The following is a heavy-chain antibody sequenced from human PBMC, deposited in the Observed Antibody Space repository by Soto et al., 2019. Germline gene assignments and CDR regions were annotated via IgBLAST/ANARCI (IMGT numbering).Heavy chain of an antibody. CDR2: INHSGST. CDR1: GGSFSGYY. Sequence: SETLSLTCAVYGGSFSGYYWSWIRQPPGKGLEWIGEINHSGSTNYNPSLKSRVTISVDTSKNQFSLKLSSVTAADTAVYYCASPDSRGYYFDSWGQGNLVTVSA. J-gene: IGHJ4*02. V-gene: IGHV4-34*01. D-gene: IGHD3-10*01. CDR3: ASPDSRGYYFDS.